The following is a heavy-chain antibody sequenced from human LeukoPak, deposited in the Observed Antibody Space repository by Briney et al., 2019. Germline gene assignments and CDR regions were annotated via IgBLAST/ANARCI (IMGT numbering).Heavy chain of an antibody. CDR1: GYSISSGYY. CDR2: IYHSGST. D-gene: IGHD5-12*01. J-gene: IGHJ4*02. V-gene: IGHV4-38-2*02. CDR3: ARAGGYDPTYFDY. Sequence: PSETLSLTCTVSGYSISSGYYWGWIRQPPGKGLEWIGSIYHSGSTYYNPSLKSRVTISVDTSKNQFSLKLSSVTAADTAVYYCARAGGYDPTYFDYWGQGTLVTVSS.